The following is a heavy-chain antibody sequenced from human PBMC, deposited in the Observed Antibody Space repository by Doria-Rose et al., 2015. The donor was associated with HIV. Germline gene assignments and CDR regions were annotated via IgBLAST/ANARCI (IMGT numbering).Heavy chain of an antibody. J-gene: IGHJ4*02. Sequence: QASGKGLEWIGFISSKAYGGTKEYAASVKGRVTISRDDSKSIAYLQLNSLKTEDTAVYFCARVGWELLYFFDYWGQGTLGTVSS. V-gene: IGHV3-49*02. CDR2: ISSKAYGGTK. CDR3: ARVGWELLYFFDY. D-gene: IGHD1-26*01.